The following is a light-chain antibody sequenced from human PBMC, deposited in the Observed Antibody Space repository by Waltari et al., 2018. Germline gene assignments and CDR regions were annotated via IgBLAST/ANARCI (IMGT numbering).Light chain of an antibody. CDR2: WAS. CDR3: QQYYSIPWT. J-gene: IGKJ1*01. Sequence: DIVMTQSPDSLAVSLGERATINYKSSQNVLYSSDNKNYLAWYQQKLGQPPNLLIYWASTRESGVPDRFSGSGSGTDFTLTISSLQAEDVAVYYCQQYYSIPWTFGQGTKVEI. V-gene: IGKV4-1*01. CDR1: QNVLYSSDNKNY.